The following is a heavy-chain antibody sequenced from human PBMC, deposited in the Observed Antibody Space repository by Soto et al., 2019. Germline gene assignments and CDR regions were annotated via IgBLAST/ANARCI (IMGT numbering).Heavy chain of an antibody. Sequence: EVQLLESGGGLVQPGGSLRLSCAASGFTFSSYAMNWVRQAPGKGLEWVSAISGSGGSIYYADSVKGRFTISRDNTKNTMYLQMNSLRAEYTAVYYCSISNPDYGGNLHYYYGMDLWGQGTTVTVSS. D-gene: IGHD4-17*01. CDR1: GFTFSSYA. CDR3: SISNPDYGGNLHYYYGMDL. CDR2: ISGSGGSI. V-gene: IGHV3-23*01. J-gene: IGHJ6*02.